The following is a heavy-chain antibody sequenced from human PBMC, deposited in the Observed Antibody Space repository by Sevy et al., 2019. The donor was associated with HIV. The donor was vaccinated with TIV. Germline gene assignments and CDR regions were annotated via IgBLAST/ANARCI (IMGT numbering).Heavy chain of an antibody. V-gene: IGHV3-49*03. D-gene: IGHD3-10*01. J-gene: IGHJ5*02. Sequence: GGSLRLSCSASGFSFDNYVMNWFRQAPGKGLEWVGFIRSKLYGGTTEYAASVKGRFTISRDDSKSIAYLQMNSLKTEDSGVYYCSRDRHGSQSYAADHWGQGTLVTVSS. CDR1: GFSFDNYV. CDR2: IRSKLYGGTT. CDR3: SRDRHGSQSYAADH.